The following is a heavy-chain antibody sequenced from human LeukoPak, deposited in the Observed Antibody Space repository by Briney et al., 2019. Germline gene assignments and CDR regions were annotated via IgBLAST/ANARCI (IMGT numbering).Heavy chain of an antibody. CDR2: IYYSGST. J-gene: IGHJ4*02. CDR1: GGSISSYY. Sequence: PSETLSLTCTVSGGSISSYYWSWIRQPPGKGLEWIGYIYYSGSTNYNPSLKSRVTISVDSSKNQFSLKLSSVTAADTAVYYCARDQYYYDSSAYYRFDYWGQGTLVTVSS. D-gene: IGHD3-22*01. CDR3: ARDQYYYDSSAYYRFDY. V-gene: IGHV4-59*12.